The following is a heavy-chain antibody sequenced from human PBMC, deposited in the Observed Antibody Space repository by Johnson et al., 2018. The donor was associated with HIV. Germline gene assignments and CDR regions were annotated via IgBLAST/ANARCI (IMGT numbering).Heavy chain of an antibody. CDR1: GFTFSSYA. V-gene: IGHV3-30-3*01. D-gene: IGHD2-8*01. CDR2: ISYDGSNK. Sequence: QVQLVESGGGVVQPGRSLRLSCAASGFTFSSYAMHWVRQAPGKGLEWVAVISYDGSNKYYADSAKGRFTISRDNSKNPLSLQMNSLGAEDTAVYYCAGGRNGRNAFDIWGQGTMVTVYS. J-gene: IGHJ3*02. CDR3: AGGRNGRNAFDI.